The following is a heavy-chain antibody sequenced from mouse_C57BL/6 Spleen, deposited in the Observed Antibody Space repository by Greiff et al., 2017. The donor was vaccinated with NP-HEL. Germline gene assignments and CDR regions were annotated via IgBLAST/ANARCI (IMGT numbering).Heavy chain of an antibody. V-gene: IGHV3-6*01. Sequence: EVKLQESGPGLVKPSQSLSLTCSVTGYSITSGYYWNWIRQFPGNKLEWMGYISYDGSNNYNPSLKNRISITRDTSKNQFFLKLNSVTTEDTATYYCARKDYYGKGNYFDYWGQGTTLTVSS. J-gene: IGHJ2*01. CDR1: GYSITSGYY. D-gene: IGHD1-1*01. CDR3: ARKDYYGKGNYFDY. CDR2: ISYDGSN.